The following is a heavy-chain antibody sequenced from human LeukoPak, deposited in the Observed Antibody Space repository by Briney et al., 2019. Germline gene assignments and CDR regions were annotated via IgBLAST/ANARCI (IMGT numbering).Heavy chain of an antibody. D-gene: IGHD1-14*01. J-gene: IGHJ3*02. CDR1: GYSFTKNW. Sequence: GESLKISCKGSGYSFTKNWISWVRQMPGKGLEWMGRLDPSDSYTNYSPSFQGHVTISADKTISTVYLQWSSLKASDTAIYYCARQGPGGSFDIWGQGTMVTVSS. CDR3: ARQGPGGSFDI. CDR2: LDPSDSYT. V-gene: IGHV5-10-1*01.